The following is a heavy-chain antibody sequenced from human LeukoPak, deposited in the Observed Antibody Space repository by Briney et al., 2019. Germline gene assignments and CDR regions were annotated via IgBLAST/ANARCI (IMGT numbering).Heavy chain of an antibody. CDR1: GYTFTSYA. V-gene: IGHV1-8*01. D-gene: IGHD6-6*01. CDR2: INPNIGNA. J-gene: IGHJ6*03. CDR3: ARCRYRSSSRDWGYYYYYFDV. Sequence: ASVKVSCKASGYTFTSYAINWVRQATGQGLEWMGWINPNIGNANYAQKFQGRVTITRNTSISTAYMELSSLRSEETAVDYGARCRYRSSSRDWGYYYYYFDVWGKGTTVTVSS.